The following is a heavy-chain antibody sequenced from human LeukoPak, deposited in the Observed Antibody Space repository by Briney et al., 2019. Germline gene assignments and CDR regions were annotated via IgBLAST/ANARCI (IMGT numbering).Heavy chain of an antibody. CDR1: GYTFSAYY. D-gene: IGHD3-22*01. CDR2: MNPNSGDT. V-gene: IGHV1-2*02. Sequence: ASVKVSCKASGYTFSAYYMHWVRQAPGQGLEWMGWMNPNSGDTNYAHKFQGRVTMTRDTSISTAYMDLSRLRADDTAVYYCARDGSSGYYFGILDYFDYWGQGTLVTVSS. J-gene: IGHJ4*02. CDR3: ARDGSSGYYFGILDYFDY.